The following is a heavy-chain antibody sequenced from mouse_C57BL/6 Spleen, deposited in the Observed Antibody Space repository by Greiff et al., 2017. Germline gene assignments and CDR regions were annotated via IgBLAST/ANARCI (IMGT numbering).Heavy chain of an antibody. CDR1: GYTFTDYE. CDR2: IDPETGGT. J-gene: IGHJ3*01. V-gene: IGHV1-15*01. CDR3: TRPYITTVEGFAY. Sequence: VQLQQSGAELVRPGASVTLSCKASGYTFTDYEMHWVKQTPVHGLEWIGAIDPETGGTAYNQKFKGKAILTADKSSSTAYMELRSLTSEDSAVYYCTRPYITTVEGFAYWGQGTLVTVSA. D-gene: IGHD1-1*01.